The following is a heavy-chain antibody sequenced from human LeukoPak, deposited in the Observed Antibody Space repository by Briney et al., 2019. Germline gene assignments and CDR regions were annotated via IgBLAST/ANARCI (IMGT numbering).Heavy chain of an antibody. D-gene: IGHD3-16*01. Sequence: GGSPRLSCAASGFTFSDYTMNWVRQAPGKGLEWVSSISSSSSYIKSADSAKGRFTISRDNAKNSLYLQMNSLRAEDTAVYYCARDYDYVWGPYYYYGMDVWGQGTTVTVSS. CDR2: ISSSSSYI. J-gene: IGHJ6*02. CDR3: ARDYDYVWGPYYYYGMDV. CDR1: GFTFSDYT. V-gene: IGHV3-21*01.